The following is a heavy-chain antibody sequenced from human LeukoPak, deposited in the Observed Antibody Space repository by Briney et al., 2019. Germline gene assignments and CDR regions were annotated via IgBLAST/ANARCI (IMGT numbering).Heavy chain of an antibody. D-gene: IGHD3-22*01. J-gene: IGHJ4*02. V-gene: IGHV1-8*01. CDR3: ARVYDSSGYYLYY. CDR1: GYTFTSYD. Sequence: ASVKVSCKASGYTFTSYDINWVRQATGQGLEWMGWMNPNSGNTGYAQKFQGRVTMTRNTSISTAYMELSSLRSEDTAVYYCARVYDSSGYYLYYWGQGPLVTVSS. CDR2: MNPNSGNT.